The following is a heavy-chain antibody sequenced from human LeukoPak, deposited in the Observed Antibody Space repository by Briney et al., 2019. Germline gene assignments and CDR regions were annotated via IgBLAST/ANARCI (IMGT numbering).Heavy chain of an antibody. CDR3: ARESSSQELGYRYNHDAFDI. D-gene: IGHD3-16*02. J-gene: IGHJ3*02. Sequence: ASVKVSCKASGYTFSGYYIHWVRQDPGQGLEWMGWINPHNGVTNYAQKFQGRVTMTRDTSISTAYMELSRLRSDDTAVYYCARESSSQELGYRYNHDAFDIWGQGTMVTVSS. CDR2: INPHNGVT. CDR1: GYTFSGYY. V-gene: IGHV1-2*02.